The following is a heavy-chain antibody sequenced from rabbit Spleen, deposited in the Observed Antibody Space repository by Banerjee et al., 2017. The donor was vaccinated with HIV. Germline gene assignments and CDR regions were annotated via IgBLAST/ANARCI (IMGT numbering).Heavy chain of an antibody. V-gene: IGHV1S7*01. CDR1: GFDFSTHY. CDR2: IDPVFGNT. Sequence: QLVESGGGLVQPGGSLTLSCKASGFDFSTHYMNWVRQAPGKGLEWIGYIDPVFGNTYFANWVNGRFTFSSHNAQNTLYLQLNSLTVADTATYFCVRERLSSVWGVPLYYFNLWGPGTLVTVS. D-gene: IGHD4-1*01. J-gene: IGHJ4*01. CDR3: VRERLSSVWGVPLYYFNL.